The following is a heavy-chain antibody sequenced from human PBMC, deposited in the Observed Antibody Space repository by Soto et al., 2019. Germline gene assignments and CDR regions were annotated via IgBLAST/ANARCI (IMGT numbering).Heavy chain of an antibody. CDR2: TSYDGSDK. J-gene: IGHJ1*01. V-gene: IGHV3-30*19. Sequence: QVHLVESGGGVVQPGTSLRVSCVGSGFTFRSYVIHSVRQAPGKGLEWVALTSYDGSDKYYDDSVRGRFTISRDNSRNTVDLQMDSLRLEDTALYYCARWGTTGGLDVWGQGTLVSVSS. CDR1: GFTFRSYV. D-gene: IGHD3-16*01. CDR3: ARWGTTGGLDV.